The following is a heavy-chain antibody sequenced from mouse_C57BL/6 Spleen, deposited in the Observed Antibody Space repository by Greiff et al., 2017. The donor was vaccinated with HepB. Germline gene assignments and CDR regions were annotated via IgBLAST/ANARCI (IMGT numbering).Heavy chain of an antibody. CDR3: ASSYYGKGDWFAY. Sequence: EVKLMESGPVLVKPGASVKMSCKASGYTFTDYYMNWVKQSHGKSLEWIGVINPYNGGTSYNQKFKGKATLTVDKSSSTAYMELNSLTSEDSAVYYCASSYYGKGDWFAYWGQGTLVTVSA. CDR1: GYTFTDYY. V-gene: IGHV1-19*01. J-gene: IGHJ3*01. CDR2: INPYNGGT. D-gene: IGHD2-10*01.